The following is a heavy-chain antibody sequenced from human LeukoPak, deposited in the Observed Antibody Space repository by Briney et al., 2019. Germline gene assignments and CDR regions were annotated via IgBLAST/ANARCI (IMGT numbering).Heavy chain of an antibody. CDR3: TSDPLY. CDR2: IHGDGSK. CDR1: LFTVSSNY. Sequence: PGWSLRLSYAASLFTVSSNYMNWLRLAAWKGLECVSLIHGDGSKSYADFVKGRFTIYRDNSKSTLHLQMNSQRGDDLAVYFCTSDPLYWGVGTLVSVSS. J-gene: IGHJ4*02. V-gene: IGHV3-53*01.